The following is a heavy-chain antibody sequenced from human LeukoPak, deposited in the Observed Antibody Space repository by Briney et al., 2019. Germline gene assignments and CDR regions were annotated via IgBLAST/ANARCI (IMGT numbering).Heavy chain of an antibody. CDR1: GFTFSDYY. Sequence: GGSLRLSCAASGFTFSDYYMSWIRKAPGEGLEWVSYISSSGSTIYYADSVKGRFTISRDNAKNSLYLQMNSLRAEDTAVYYCARDRGTDLLWFGELLPTHNWFDPWGQGTLVTVSS. D-gene: IGHD3-10*01. CDR2: ISSSGSTI. CDR3: ARDRGTDLLWFGELLPTHNWFDP. V-gene: IGHV3-11*01. J-gene: IGHJ5*02.